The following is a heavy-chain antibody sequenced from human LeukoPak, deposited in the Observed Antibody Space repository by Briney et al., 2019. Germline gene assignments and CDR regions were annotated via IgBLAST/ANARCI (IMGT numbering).Heavy chain of an antibody. CDR1: GYSFTSYW. CDR2: IYPGDSDT. D-gene: IGHD3-3*01. J-gene: IGHJ3*02. Sequence: GESLKISCKGSGYSFTSYWIGWVRQKPGKGLEWMGIIYPGDSDTRYSPSFQGQVTISADKSISTAYLQWSSLKASDTAMYYCASSRITIFGVVIVGAFDIWGQGTMVTVSS. CDR3: ASSRITIFGVVIVGAFDI. V-gene: IGHV5-51*01.